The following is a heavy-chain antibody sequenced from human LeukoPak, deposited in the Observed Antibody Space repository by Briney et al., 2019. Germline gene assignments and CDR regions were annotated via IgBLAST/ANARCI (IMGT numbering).Heavy chain of an antibody. CDR1: GYTFTGYY. CDR3: ARVDTAMVAGGGDY. J-gene: IGHJ4*02. CDR2: INPNSGGT. V-gene: IGHV1-2*02. D-gene: IGHD5-18*01. Sequence: ASVKVSCKASGYTFTGYYMHWVRQAPGQGLEWMGWINPNSGGTKYAQKFKGRVTMTRDTSISTAYMELSRLRSDDTAVHYCARVDTAMVAGGGDYWGQGTLVTVSS.